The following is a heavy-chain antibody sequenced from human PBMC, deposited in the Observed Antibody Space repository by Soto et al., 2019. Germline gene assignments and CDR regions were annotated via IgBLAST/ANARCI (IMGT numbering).Heavy chain of an antibody. CDR3: ARSVIAVGVLRYSSRTGYYYMDV. J-gene: IGHJ6*03. CDR1: GFTFSDYY. Sequence: GGSLRLSCAASGFTFSDYYMSWIRQAPGKGLEWVSYISSSGSTIYYADSVKGRFTISRDNAKNSLYLQMNSLRAEDTAVYYCARSVIAVGVLRYSSRTGYYYMDVWGKGTTVTVSS. CDR2: ISSSGSTI. V-gene: IGHV3-11*01. D-gene: IGHD5-18*01.